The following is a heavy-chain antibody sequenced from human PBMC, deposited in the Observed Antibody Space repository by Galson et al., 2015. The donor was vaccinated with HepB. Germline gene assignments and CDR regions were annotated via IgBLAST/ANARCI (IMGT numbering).Heavy chain of an antibody. CDR1: GFTFSDYS. CDR3: ARGPDLDFDY. J-gene: IGHJ4*02. V-gene: IGHV3-21*06. Sequence: SLRPSCAASGFTFSDYSMNWVRQAPGKGLEWVSSISSNSYYIYHADSVKGRFTISRDNAKNSLYLQMNSLRAEDTAVYYCARGPDLDFDYWGQGTLVTVSS. CDR2: ISSNSYYI. D-gene: IGHD3/OR15-3a*01.